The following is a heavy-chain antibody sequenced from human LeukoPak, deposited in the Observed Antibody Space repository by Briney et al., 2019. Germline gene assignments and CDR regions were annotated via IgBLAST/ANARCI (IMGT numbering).Heavy chain of an antibody. CDR3: ARSLRGYSYGYDY. V-gene: IGHV3-74*01. CDR2: INSDGSST. CDR1: GFTFSSNW. J-gene: IGHJ4*02. Sequence: PGGSLRLSCAASGFTFSSNWMHWVRQAPGKGLMYVSRINSDGSSTTYADSVKGRFTISRDNAKNTLYLQINSLRAEDTAVYYCARSLRGYSYGYDYWGQGALVTVSS. D-gene: IGHD5-18*01.